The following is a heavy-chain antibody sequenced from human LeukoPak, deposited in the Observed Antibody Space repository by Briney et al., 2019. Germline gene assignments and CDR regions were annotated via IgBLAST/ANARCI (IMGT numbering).Heavy chain of an antibody. CDR3: ARHSVAYSSGWSYFDY. J-gene: IGHJ4*02. Sequence: PSETLSLTCTVSGGSISSSSYYWGWIRQPPGKGLEWIGSIYYSGSTYYNPSLKSRVTISVDTSKNQFSLKPSSVTAADTAVYYCARHSVAYSSGWSYFDYWGQGTLVTVSS. CDR1: GGSISSSSYY. V-gene: IGHV4-39*01. CDR2: IYYSGST. D-gene: IGHD6-19*01.